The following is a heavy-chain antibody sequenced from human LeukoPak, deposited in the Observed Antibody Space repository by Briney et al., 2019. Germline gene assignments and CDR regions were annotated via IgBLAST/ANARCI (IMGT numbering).Heavy chain of an antibody. CDR3: ARGRITRSPGAYIFGY. D-gene: IGHD3-3*02. CDR1: GFTFSSYA. CDR2: ISYDGSNK. Sequence: GGSLRLSCAASGFTFSSYAMHWVRQAPGKGLEWVAVISYDGSNKYYADSVKGRFTISRDNSKNTLYLQMNSLRAEDTAVYYRARGRITRSPGAYIFGYWGQGTLVTVSS. V-gene: IGHV3-30-3*01. J-gene: IGHJ4*02.